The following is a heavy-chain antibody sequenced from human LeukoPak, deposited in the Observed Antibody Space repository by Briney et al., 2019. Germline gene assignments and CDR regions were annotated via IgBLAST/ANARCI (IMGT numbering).Heavy chain of an antibody. J-gene: IGHJ4*02. CDR3: ARDTSYYYDSSGYSIYYFDY. CDR2: ISSSSSYI. CDR1: GFAFSSYA. Sequence: GGSLRLSCAASGFAFSSYAMSWVRQAPGKGLEWVSSISSSSSYIYYADSVKRRFTISRDNAKNSLYLQMNSLRAEDTAVYYCARDTSYYYDSSGYSIYYFDYWGQGTLVTVSS. V-gene: IGHV3-21*01. D-gene: IGHD3-22*01.